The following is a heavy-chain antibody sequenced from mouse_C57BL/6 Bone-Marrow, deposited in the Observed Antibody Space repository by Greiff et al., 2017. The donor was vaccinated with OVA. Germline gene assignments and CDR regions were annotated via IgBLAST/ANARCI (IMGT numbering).Heavy chain of an antibody. CDR3: ARKGYYDYPFAY. Sequence: VQLQQSGPELVKPGASVKISCKASGYTFTDYYMNWVKQSHGKSLEWIGDINPNNGGTSYNQKFKGKATLTVDKSSSTAYMELRSLTSEDSAVYYCARKGYYDYPFAYWGQGTLVTVSA. CDR2: INPNNGGT. CDR1: GYTFTDYY. J-gene: IGHJ3*01. V-gene: IGHV1-26*01. D-gene: IGHD2-4*01.